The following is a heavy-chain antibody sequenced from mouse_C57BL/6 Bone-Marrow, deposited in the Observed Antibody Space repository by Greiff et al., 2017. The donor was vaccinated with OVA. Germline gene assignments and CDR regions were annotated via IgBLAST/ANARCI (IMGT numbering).Heavy chain of an antibody. CDR1: GFTFSSYG. D-gene: IGHD1-1*01. J-gene: IGHJ2*01. V-gene: IGHV5-6*01. CDR2: ISSGGSYT. CDR3: ARPTVGFDY. Sequence: DVQLVESGGDLVKPGGSLKLSCAASGFTFSSYGMSWVRQTPDKRLEWVATISSGGSYTYYPDSVKGRFTISRDNAKNTLYLQMSSLKSEDTAMYYCARPTVGFDYWGQGTTLTVSS.